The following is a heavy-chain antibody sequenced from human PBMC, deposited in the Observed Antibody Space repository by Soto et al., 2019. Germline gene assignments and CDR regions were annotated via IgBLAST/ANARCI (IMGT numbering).Heavy chain of an antibody. Sequence: EVQLVETGGGLIQPGGSLRLSCVVSGFTVSSNYMSWVRQAPGKGLEWVSIIYTGGSTFYADSVQGRFTFSRDSSKNTLYLQMNSLRAEDTAVYYWARGSNWGRMYWLESWGQGTLVTVSS. CDR3: ARGSNWGRMYWLES. CDR2: IYTGGST. V-gene: IGHV3-53*02. CDR1: GFTVSSNY. D-gene: IGHD7-27*01. J-gene: IGHJ4*02.